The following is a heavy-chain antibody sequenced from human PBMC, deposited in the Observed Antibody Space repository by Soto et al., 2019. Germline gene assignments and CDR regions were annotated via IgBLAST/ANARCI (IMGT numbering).Heavy chain of an antibody. J-gene: IGHJ3*02. CDR3: ARGLITMIVVVHDAFDI. Sequence: PGGSLRLSCAASGFTFSSYEMNWVRQAPGKGLEWVSYISSSGSTIYYADSVKGRFTISRDNAKNSLYLQMNSLRAEDTAVYYCARGLITMIVVVHDAFDIWGRGTMVTVSS. CDR1: GFTFSSYE. V-gene: IGHV3-48*03. D-gene: IGHD3-22*01. CDR2: ISSSGSTI.